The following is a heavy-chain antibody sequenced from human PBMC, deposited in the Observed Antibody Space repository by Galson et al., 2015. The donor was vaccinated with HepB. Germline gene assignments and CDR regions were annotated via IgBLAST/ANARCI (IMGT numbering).Heavy chain of an antibody. V-gene: IGHV1-2*04. J-gene: IGHJ6*02. CDR1: GYTFTGYY. CDR3: ARVQGMAAAGYYYYYYGMDV. D-gene: IGHD6-13*01. CDR2: INPNSGGT. Sequence: SVKVSCKASGYTFTGYYMHWVRQAPGQGLEWMGWINPNSGGTNYAQKFQGWVTMTRDTSISTAYMELSSLRSEDTAVYYCARVQGMAAAGYYYYYYGMDVWGQGTTVTVSS.